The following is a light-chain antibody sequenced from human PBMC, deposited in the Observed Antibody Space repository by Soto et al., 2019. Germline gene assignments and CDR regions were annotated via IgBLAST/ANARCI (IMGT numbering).Light chain of an antibody. CDR1: SSNIGNNA. J-gene: IGLJ2*01. V-gene: IGLV1-36*01. CDR3: AAWDASLNGPV. CDR2: YDD. Sequence: QAVVTQPPSVSEAPRQRVTISCSGSSSNIGNNAVNWYQQLPGKAPKLLIYYDDLLPSGVSDRFSGSKSGTSASLAISGLQSEDEADYYCAAWDASLNGPVFGGGTKLTVL.